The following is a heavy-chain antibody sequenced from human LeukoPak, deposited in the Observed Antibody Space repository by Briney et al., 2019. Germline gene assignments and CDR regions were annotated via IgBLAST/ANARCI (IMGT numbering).Heavy chain of an antibody. D-gene: IGHD3-3*01. J-gene: IGHJ3*02. CDR3: ARGRTMTALDI. Sequence: SVKVSCKASGGTFSSYAISWVRQAPGQGLEWMGRIIPILGIANYAQKFQGRVTITADKSTSTAYMELSSLRSEDTAVYYCARGRTMTALDIWGQGTMVTVSS. V-gene: IGHV1-69*04. CDR2: IIPILGIA. CDR1: GGTFSSYA.